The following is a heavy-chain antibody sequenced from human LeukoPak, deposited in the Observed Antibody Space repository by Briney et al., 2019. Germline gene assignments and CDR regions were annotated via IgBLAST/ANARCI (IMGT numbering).Heavy chain of an antibody. CDR1: GYTFTSYA. CDR2: INAGNGNT. CDR3: ATDRGSSAFDY. Sequence: ASVKVSCKASGYTFTSYAMHWVRQAPGQRLEWMGWINAGNGNTKYSQKFQGRVTMTEDTSTDIAYMELSSLRSEDTAVYFCATDRGSSAFDYWGQGTLVAVSS. V-gene: IGHV1-3*01. D-gene: IGHD3-16*01. J-gene: IGHJ4*02.